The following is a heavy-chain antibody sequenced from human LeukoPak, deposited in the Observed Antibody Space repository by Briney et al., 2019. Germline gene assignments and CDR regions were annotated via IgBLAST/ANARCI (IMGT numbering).Heavy chain of an antibody. V-gene: IGHV4-4*09. D-gene: IGHD5-12*01. CDR1: GGSISSYY. CDR2: IYTSGST. Sequence: PSETLSLTCTVSGGSISSYYWSWIRQPPGKGLEWIGYIYTSGSTNYNPSLKSRVTISVDTSKNQFSLKLSSVTAADTAVYYCARQGYSGYGFPDYWGQGTLVTVSS. J-gene: IGHJ4*02. CDR3: ARQGYSGYGFPDY.